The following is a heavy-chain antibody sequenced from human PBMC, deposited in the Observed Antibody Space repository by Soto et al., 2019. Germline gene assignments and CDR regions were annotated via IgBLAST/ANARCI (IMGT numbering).Heavy chain of an antibody. V-gene: IGHV3-74*01. CDR1: GFTFGDYW. CDR2: LNGDGSSA. Sequence: EVQLVESGGGSVQPGGSLRLSCVASGFTFGDYWMHWVRQAPGKGLVWVSRLNGDGSSAAYADSVKGRFTISRDNAKNTLSLQMNSLRAEDTAVYFCARDSNRVATIDFWGQGTLVTVSS. CDR3: ARDSNRVATIDF. D-gene: IGHD5-12*01. J-gene: IGHJ4*02.